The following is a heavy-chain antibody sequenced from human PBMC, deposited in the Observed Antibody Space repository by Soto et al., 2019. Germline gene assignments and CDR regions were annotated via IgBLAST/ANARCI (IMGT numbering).Heavy chain of an antibody. D-gene: IGHD2-2*01. V-gene: IGHV3-23*01. Sequence: PGGSLRLSCAASGFTFSTYAMSWVRQAPGKGLEWVSGTSVSGAGTYYADSVKGRFTISRDNSKNTLYLQMNSLRAEDTAVYYCAKDCRETSCYFYYYYMDVWGKGTTVTVSS. CDR3: AKDCRETSCYFYYYYMDV. CDR1: GFTFSTYA. CDR2: TSVSGAGT. J-gene: IGHJ6*03.